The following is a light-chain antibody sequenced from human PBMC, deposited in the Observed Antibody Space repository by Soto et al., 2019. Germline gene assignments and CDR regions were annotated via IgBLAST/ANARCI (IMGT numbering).Light chain of an antibody. Sequence: ALTHSHVTLSLSPWDMAALFARASQSVAGSYLAWYHQRPGQAPRLLIYDASRRATGIPERFSGSGFGTDFTLTISRLEPDDFAVYYCHQYGNSPWTFGQGTKVDIK. CDR3: HQYGNSPWT. CDR2: DAS. V-gene: IGKV3-20*01. J-gene: IGKJ1*01. CDR1: QSVAGSY.